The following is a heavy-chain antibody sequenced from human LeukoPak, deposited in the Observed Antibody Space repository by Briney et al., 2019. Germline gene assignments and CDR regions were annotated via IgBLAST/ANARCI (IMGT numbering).Heavy chain of an antibody. CDR2: ISYDGSNK. CDR3: ARDIVVVVAAKLSYEPYYYYGMDV. J-gene: IGHJ6*02. V-gene: IGHV3-30-3*01. CDR1: GFTFSSYA. Sequence: GGSLRLSCAASGFTFSSYAMHWVRQAPDKGLEWVAVISYDGSNKYYADSVKGRFTISRDNSKNTLYLQMNSLRAEDTAVYYCARDIVVVVAAKLSYEPYYYYGMDVWGQGTPVTVSS. D-gene: IGHD2-15*01.